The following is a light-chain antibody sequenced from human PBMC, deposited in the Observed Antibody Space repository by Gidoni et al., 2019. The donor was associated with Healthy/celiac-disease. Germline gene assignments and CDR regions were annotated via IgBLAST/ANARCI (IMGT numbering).Light chain of an antibody. Sequence: QSALTQPASVSGPPGQSITISCPGTSSDVGGYNYVSWYQQHPGKAPKLMIYEVSNRPSGVSNRFSGSKSGNTASLTISGLQAEDEADYYCSSHTSSSTLLVFGTGTKVTVL. CDR2: EVS. CDR1: SSDVGGYNY. J-gene: IGLJ1*01. CDR3: SSHTSSSTLLV. V-gene: IGLV2-14*01.